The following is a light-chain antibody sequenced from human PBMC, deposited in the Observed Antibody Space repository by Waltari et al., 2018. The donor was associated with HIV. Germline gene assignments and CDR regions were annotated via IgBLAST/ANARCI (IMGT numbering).Light chain of an antibody. CDR1: SSNIGNNY. CDR2: DNN. J-gene: IGLJ3*02. Sequence: QSVLTQPPSVSAAPGQKVTISCSGSSSNIGNNYVSWYQQRPGTAPKLLIYDNNKRPSGIPDRFSGSKSGTSATLGITGLQTGDEADYYCGTWDSSLSAWVFGGGTKLTVL. V-gene: IGLV1-51*01. CDR3: GTWDSSLSAWV.